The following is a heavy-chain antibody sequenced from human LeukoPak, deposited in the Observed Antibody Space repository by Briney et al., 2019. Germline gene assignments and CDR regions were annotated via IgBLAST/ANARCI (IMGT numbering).Heavy chain of an antibody. V-gene: IGHV3-30*02. D-gene: IGHD1-20*01. CDR3: AKDYGVTGTGGAWLDP. J-gene: IGHJ5*02. Sequence: GGSLRLSCAASGFTFSRYGMHWVRQAPGKGLEWEAFIRYDGSNKYYADSVKGRFTISRDNSKNTLYLQMNGLRPEDTAVYYCAKDYGVTGTGGAWLDPWGQGTLITVSS. CDR1: GFTFSRYG. CDR2: IRYDGSNK.